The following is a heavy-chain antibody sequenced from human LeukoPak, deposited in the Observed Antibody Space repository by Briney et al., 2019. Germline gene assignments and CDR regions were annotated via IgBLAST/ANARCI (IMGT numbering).Heavy chain of an antibody. V-gene: IGHV3-23*01. CDR1: GFTFTSYS. Sequence: GGSLRLSCAASGFTFTSYSMNWVRQAPGRGLEWVSTISGGGGSTYYADSVKGRFTISKDNSKNTVYLQMSSLRVDDTAVYYCAKAASSSWPSYYCGMDVWGQGTTVTVSS. CDR2: ISGGGGST. CDR3: AKAASSSWPSYYCGMDV. D-gene: IGHD6-13*01. J-gene: IGHJ6*02.